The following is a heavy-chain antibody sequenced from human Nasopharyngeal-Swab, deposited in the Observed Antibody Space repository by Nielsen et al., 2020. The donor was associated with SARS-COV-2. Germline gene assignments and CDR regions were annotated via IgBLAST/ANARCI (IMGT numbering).Heavy chain of an antibody. V-gene: IGHV3-53*01. CDR3: AGKYSNGWYRF. J-gene: IGHJ4*02. CDR1: GFTVSSNY. Sequence: GESLKISCEASGFTVSSNYMSWVRQAPGKGLEWVSVIYSDGSTSYADSVMGRFTISRDKSKNTLYLQMNSLRTEDTAVYYCAGKYSNGWYRFWGQGTLVTVSS. CDR2: IYSDGST. D-gene: IGHD6-19*01.